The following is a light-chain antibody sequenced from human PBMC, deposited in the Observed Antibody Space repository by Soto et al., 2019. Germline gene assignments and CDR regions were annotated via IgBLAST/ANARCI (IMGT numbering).Light chain of an antibody. V-gene: IGLV2-14*03. Sequence: QSALTQPASVSGSPGQSVTISRTGTSRDIGAYDYVSWYQQHPGGVPKLLIYDVSSRPAGVSSRFSGSKSGNTASLTISGLQADDESHYYCSSFADSCARDYVFGGGTKPTVL. CDR2: DVS. CDR3: SSFADSCARDYV. CDR1: SRDIGAYDY. J-gene: IGLJ1*01.